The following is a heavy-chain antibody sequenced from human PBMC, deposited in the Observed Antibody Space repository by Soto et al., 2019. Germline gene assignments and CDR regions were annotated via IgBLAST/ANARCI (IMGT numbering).Heavy chain of an antibody. Sequence: GSLRLSCSASGFTFSSYWMHWVRQVPGKGLLWVSRIDEYGSTINYADSVKGRFTISRDNARNTLYLEMNSLRAEDTALYYCTRDIGGKGAYWGPGTLVTVSS. CDR2: IDEYGSTI. CDR1: GFTFSSYW. J-gene: IGHJ4*02. V-gene: IGHV3-74*01. CDR3: TRDIGGKGAY. D-gene: IGHD1-26*01.